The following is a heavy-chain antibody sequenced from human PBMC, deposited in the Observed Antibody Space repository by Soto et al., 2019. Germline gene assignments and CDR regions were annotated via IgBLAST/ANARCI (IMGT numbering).Heavy chain of an antibody. D-gene: IGHD1-20*01. CDR1: GYTFTGYY. CDR2: INPNIFGT. CDR3: ARKYNWKVFDY. V-gene: IGHV1-2*04. J-gene: IGHJ4*02. Sequence: ASVKVSCKASGYTFTGYYMHWVRQAPVQVLELIVWINPNIFGTNYSQKFQGWFTITMYTSIITSYIELIKLRSDDTAVYYCARKYNWKVFDYWGQGTLVTVSS.